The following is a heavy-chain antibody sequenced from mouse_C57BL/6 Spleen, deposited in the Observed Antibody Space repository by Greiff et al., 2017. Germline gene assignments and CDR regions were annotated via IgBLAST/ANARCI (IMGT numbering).Heavy chain of an antibody. V-gene: IGHV5-17*01. CDR2: ISSGSSTI. D-gene: IGHD1-1*01. J-gene: IGHJ1*03. CDR1: GFTFSDYG. Sequence: EVKLQESGGGLVKPGGSLKLSCAASGFTFSDYGMHWVRQAPEKGLEWVAYISSGSSTIYYADTVKGRFTISRDNAKNTLFLQMTSLRSEDTAMXYCARSPHYYGSSYGYFDVWGTGTTVTVSS. CDR3: ARSPHYYGSSYGYFDV.